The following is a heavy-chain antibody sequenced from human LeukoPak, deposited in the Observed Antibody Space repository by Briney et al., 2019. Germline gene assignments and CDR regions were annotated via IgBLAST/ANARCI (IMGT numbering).Heavy chain of an antibody. V-gene: IGHV3-23*01. CDR1: GFTFNTYA. D-gene: IGHD3-10*01. CDR2: ISGSGGST. Sequence: PGGSLRLSCAASGFTFNTYAMSWVRQATGKGLEWVSAISGSGGSTYYADSVKGRFTISRDNSNNTLYLQMNSLRAGDTAVYYCAKGGRSRNDTFDIWGQGTMVTVSS. J-gene: IGHJ3*02. CDR3: AKGGRSRNDTFDI.